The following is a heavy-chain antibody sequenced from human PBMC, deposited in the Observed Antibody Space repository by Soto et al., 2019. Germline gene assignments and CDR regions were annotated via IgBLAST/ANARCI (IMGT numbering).Heavy chain of an antibody. J-gene: IGHJ5*01. V-gene: IGHV4-4*02. CDR1: GGSISSGTW. D-gene: IGHD3-22*01. Sequence: SETLSLTCSVSGGSISSGTWWNWVRQPPGKGLEWIGEIYHSGSTNYNPSLKSRVTISVDKSENQFSLKLNSVNAADTDVYYCEKERSYDSGWLDSWGQGTLVTVSS. CDR3: EKERSYDSGWLDS. CDR2: IYHSGST.